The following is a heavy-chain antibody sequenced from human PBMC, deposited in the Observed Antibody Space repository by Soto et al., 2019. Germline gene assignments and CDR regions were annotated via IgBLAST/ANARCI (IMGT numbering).Heavy chain of an antibody. J-gene: IGHJ6*04. CDR1: GFTFSSYG. V-gene: IGHV3-30*18. Sequence: GGSLRLSCAASGFTFSSYGMHWVRQAPGKGLEWVAVISYDGSNKYYADSVKGRFTISRDNSKNTLYLQMNSLRAEDTAVYYCAKDGGLDPVGVLDVWGKGTTVTVSS. CDR3: AKDGGLDPVGVLDV. CDR2: ISYDGSNK. D-gene: IGHD3-3*01.